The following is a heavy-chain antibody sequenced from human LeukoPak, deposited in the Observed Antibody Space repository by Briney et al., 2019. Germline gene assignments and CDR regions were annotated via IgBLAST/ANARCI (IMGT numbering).Heavy chain of an antibody. CDR1: GGSISSYY. D-gene: IGHD3-9*01. CDR3: ARDAVTGYYLVYYYYGMDV. V-gene: IGHV4-59*01. Sequence: SETLSLTCTVSGGSISSYYWSWIRQPPGKGLEWIGYIYYSGSTNYNPSLKSRVTISVDTSKNQFSLKLSSVTAADTAVYYCARDAVTGYYLVYYYYGMDVWGKGTTVTVSS. J-gene: IGHJ6*04. CDR2: IYYSGST.